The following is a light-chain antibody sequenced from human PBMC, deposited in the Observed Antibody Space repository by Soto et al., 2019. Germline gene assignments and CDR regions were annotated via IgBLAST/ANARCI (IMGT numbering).Light chain of an antibody. Sequence: EIVLTQSPGTLSLTPGERATLSCRASQSVSSNYLAWYQQKPGQAPRVLIYGASTRATGIPDRFTGSGSGTDFTLTISRLEPEDFAVYYCQQYGSSGTFGQGTKVDIK. J-gene: IGKJ1*01. CDR2: GAS. CDR1: QSVSSNY. V-gene: IGKV3-20*01. CDR3: QQYGSSGT.